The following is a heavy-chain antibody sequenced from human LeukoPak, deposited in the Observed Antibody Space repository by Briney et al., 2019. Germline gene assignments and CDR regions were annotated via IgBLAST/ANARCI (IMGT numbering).Heavy chain of an antibody. Sequence: PSETLSLTCAVYGGSFSGYSWSWIRQPPGKGLEWIGEINHSGSTNYNPSLKRRATISVDTSNNQFSLMLSSVTAADTAVYYCARGWEQWLVGGHFDYWGQGTLVTVSS. D-gene: IGHD6-19*01. CDR3: ARGWEQWLVGGHFDY. CDR2: INHSGST. J-gene: IGHJ4*02. CDR1: GGSFSGYS. V-gene: IGHV4-34*01.